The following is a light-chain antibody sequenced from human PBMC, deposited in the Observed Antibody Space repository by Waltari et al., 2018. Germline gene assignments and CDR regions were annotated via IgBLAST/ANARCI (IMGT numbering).Light chain of an antibody. V-gene: IGLV2-23*02. J-gene: IGLJ3*02. CDR1: SSDIGTYNL. CDR3: SSYAGGSWV. Sequence: QSALTQPASVSGSPGQSITISCTGTSSDIGTYNLVSWCQQYPGKVPKPIIYEVSKRPSGVSNQFSGSKSGNTASPTSSGLQAEDEAHYYCSSYAGGSWVFGRGTKVTVL. CDR2: EVS.